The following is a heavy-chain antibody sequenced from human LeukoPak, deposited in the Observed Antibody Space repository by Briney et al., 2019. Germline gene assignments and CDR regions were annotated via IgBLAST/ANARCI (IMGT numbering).Heavy chain of an antibody. CDR3: ARDKCSSTSCYSDYYYYYMDV. CDR1: GGSISSGNYY. Sequence: SQTLSLTCTVSGGSISSGNYYWSWIRQPAGKGLEWVGRIYTSGSTNYNPSLKSRVTISVDTSKSQFSLKLSSVTAADTAVYYCARDKCSSTSCYSDYYYYYMDVWGKGTTVTVSS. CDR2: IYTSGST. D-gene: IGHD2-2*01. V-gene: IGHV4-61*02. J-gene: IGHJ6*03.